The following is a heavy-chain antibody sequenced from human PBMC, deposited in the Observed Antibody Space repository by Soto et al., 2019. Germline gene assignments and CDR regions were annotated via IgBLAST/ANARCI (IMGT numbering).Heavy chain of an antibody. J-gene: IGHJ6*02. V-gene: IGHV1-46*02. D-gene: IGHD2-2*02. CDR3: ARDSIRRGDRNYYYYGMDG. CDR1: GYTLYSSV. Sequence: GASGKVVSTASGYTLYSSVMDGVRQAPGQGLEWMGIMNPSGGSTSYAQKFQGRVTMTRDTSTSTVYMELSSLRSEDTAVYYCARDSIRRGDRNYYYYGMDGWRQGTTVTVSS. CDR2: MNPSGGST.